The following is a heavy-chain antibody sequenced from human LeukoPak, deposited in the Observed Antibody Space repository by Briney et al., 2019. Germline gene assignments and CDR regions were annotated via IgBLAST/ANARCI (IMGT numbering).Heavy chain of an antibody. CDR2: ISWNSGSI. V-gene: IGHV3-9*01. Sequence: GGSLRLSCAASGFTFDDYAMHWVRQAPGKGLEWVSGISWNSGSIGYADSVKGRFTISRDNAKNSLYLQMNSLRAEDTAVYYCARKVRVANWFDPWGQGTLVTVSS. CDR3: ARKVRVANWFDP. CDR1: GFTFDDYA. J-gene: IGHJ5*02.